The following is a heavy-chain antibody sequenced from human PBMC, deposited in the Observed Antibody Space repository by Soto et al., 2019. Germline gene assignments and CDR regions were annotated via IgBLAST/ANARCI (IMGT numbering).Heavy chain of an antibody. CDR2: SSPFNGHT. Sequence: QVQLVQSGGEVKRPGASVKVSCKPSGYTFTNYVIDWVRQAPGQGLEWMGWSSPFNGHTKYAQKFQGRVTLTTDTSTSTAYMELTSLRFDDTAVYYCARDAGGGSYLAYWGQGTLVTVSS. D-gene: IGHD1-26*01. V-gene: IGHV1-18*01. CDR3: ARDAGGGSYLAY. J-gene: IGHJ4*02. CDR1: GYTFTNYV.